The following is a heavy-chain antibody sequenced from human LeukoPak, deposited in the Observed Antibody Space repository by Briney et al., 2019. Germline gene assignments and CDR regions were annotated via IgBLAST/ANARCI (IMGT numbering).Heavy chain of an antibody. V-gene: IGHV3-43*02. J-gene: IGHJ3*02. Sequence: GGSLRLFCAASGFTFDDYAMHWVRQAPGKGLEWVSLISGDGGSTYYADSVKGRFTISRDNSKNSLYLQMNSLRTEDTALYYCAKDISGGPIVVVTEDIWGQGTMVTVSS. D-gene: IGHD2-21*02. CDR1: GFTFDDYA. CDR3: AKDISGGPIVVVTEDI. CDR2: ISGDGGST.